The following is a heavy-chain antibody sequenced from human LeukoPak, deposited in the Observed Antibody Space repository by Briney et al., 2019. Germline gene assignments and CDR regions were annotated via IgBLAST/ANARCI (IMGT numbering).Heavy chain of an antibody. J-gene: IGHJ3*02. Sequence: PGGSLRLSCAASGFTFSSYSMNWVRQAPGKGLEWVSSISSSSSYIYYADSVKGRFTISRDNAKNSLYLQMNSLRAEDTAVYYCARDRYYDFWSGYWLGDAFDIWGQGTMVTVSS. D-gene: IGHD3-3*01. CDR3: ARDRYYDFWSGYWLGDAFDI. V-gene: IGHV3-21*01. CDR2: ISSSSSYI. CDR1: GFTFSSYS.